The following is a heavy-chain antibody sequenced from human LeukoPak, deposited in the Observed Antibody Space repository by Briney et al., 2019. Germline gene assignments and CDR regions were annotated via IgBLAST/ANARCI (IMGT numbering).Heavy chain of an antibody. D-gene: IGHD2-21*02. CDR2: IYYSGST. J-gene: IGHJ5*02. Sequence: SETLSLTCTVSGGSISSYYWSWIRQPPGKGLEWIGYIYYSGSTNYNPSLKSRVTVSVDTSKNQFSLKLSSVTAADTAVYYCARQGGGDFRFDPWGQGTLVTVSS. CDR3: ARQGGGDFRFDP. CDR1: GGSISSYY. V-gene: IGHV4-59*08.